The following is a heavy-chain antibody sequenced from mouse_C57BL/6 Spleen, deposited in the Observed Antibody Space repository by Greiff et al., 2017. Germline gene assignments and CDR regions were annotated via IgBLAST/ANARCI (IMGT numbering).Heavy chain of an antibody. CDR3: ARGKRESMDY. Sequence: QVQLQQPGAELVKPGASVKLSCKASGYTFNSYWMHWVKQRPGRGLEWIGRIAPNSGGTKYNEKFKSKATLTVDKPSSTAYMQLISLTSEVSAVYDSARGKRESMDYWGQGTSVTVSS. V-gene: IGHV1-72*01. CDR2: IAPNSGGT. CDR1: GYTFNSYW. J-gene: IGHJ4*01.